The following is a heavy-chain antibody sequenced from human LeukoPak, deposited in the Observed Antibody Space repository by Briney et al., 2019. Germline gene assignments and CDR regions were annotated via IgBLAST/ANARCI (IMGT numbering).Heavy chain of an antibody. V-gene: IGHV3-7*03. D-gene: IGHD2-15*01. CDR2: INQDGGEK. CDR1: GFTFSIYW. J-gene: IGHJ4*02. CDR3: ARYCSGGSCFDY. Sequence: PGGSLRLSCAASGFTFSIYWMSWVRQAPGKGLEWVANINQDGGEKYYVDSVKGRFTISRDNAMNSLYLQMNSLRAEDTAVYYCARYCSGGSCFDYWGQGTLVTVSS.